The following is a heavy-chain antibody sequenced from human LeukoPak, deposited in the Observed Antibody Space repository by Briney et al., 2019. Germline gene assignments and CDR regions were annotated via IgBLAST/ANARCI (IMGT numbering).Heavy chain of an antibody. CDR2: ISSGSSTI. CDR1: GLTFSSYS. Sequence: GGSLRLSCAASGLTFSSYSMNWVRRAPGKGLEWISYISSGSSTIHYADSVKGRFTVSRDNAKNSLYLQMDSLRAEDTAVYYCARERGNYLKYWGQGTLVTVSS. D-gene: IGHD1-7*01. V-gene: IGHV3-48*04. J-gene: IGHJ4*02. CDR3: ARERGNYLKY.